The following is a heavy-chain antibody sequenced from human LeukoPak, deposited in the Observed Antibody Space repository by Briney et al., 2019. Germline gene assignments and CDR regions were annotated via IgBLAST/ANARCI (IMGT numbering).Heavy chain of an antibody. D-gene: IGHD2-2*01. V-gene: IGHV3-23*01. CDR1: GFTFSSYA. Sequence: QTGGSLRLSCAASGFTFSSYAMSWVRQAPGKGLEWVSAISGSGGSTYYADSVKGRFTISRDNSKNTLYLQMNSLRAEDTAVYYCAKGDHIVVVPAGYTPSWGQGTLVTVSS. J-gene: IGHJ4*02. CDR2: ISGSGGST. CDR3: AKGDHIVVVPAGYTPS.